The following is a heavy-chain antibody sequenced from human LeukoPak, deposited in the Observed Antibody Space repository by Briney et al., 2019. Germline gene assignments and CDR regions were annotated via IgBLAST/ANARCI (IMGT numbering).Heavy chain of an antibody. V-gene: IGHV1-69*04. CDR2: IVPILNVV. CDR1: GGTFNNYA. Sequence: GASVKVSCKASGGTFNNYAISWVRQAPGQGLEWMGRIVPILNVVTCARNFQDRVTITADKSTNTAYMELSSLRSEDTAVYYCATYGSGSYWEFAYWGQGTLVTVSS. D-gene: IGHD3-10*01. J-gene: IGHJ4*02. CDR3: ATYGSGSYWEFAY.